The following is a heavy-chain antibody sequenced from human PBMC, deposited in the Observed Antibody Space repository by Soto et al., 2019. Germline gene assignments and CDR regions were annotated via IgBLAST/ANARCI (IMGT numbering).Heavy chain of an antibody. CDR3: ARGIGSSWYVGWFDP. V-gene: IGHV1-2*02. CDR2: INPNSGGT. CDR1: GYTFTGYY. J-gene: IGHJ5*02. D-gene: IGHD6-13*01. Sequence: QVQLVQSGAEVKKPGASVKVSCKASGYTFTGYYMHWVRQAPGQGLEWMGWINPNSGGTNYAQKVQGRVTMTRDTSISTAYMELSRLRSDDTAVYYCARGIGSSWYVGWFDPWGQGTLVTVSS.